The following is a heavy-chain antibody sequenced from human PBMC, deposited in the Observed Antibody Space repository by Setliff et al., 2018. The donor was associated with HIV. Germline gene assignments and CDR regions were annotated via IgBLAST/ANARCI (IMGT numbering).Heavy chain of an antibody. CDR1: GFTFNSYA. CDR3: AKDSSSGHYYYYLDV. V-gene: IGHV3-33*03. CDR2: IWYDGSKK. Sequence: GESLKISCAASGFTFNSYAMHWVRQAPGKGLEWVAVIWYDGSKKYYGDSVKGRFTISRDKSKNTLYLQMDSLRAEDTAAYYCAKDSSSGHYYYYLDVWGKGTTVTVS. J-gene: IGHJ6*03. D-gene: IGHD6-6*01.